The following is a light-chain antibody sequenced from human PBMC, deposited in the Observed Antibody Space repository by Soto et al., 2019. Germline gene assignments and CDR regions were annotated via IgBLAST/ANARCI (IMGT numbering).Light chain of an antibody. CDR1: QDIRKY. CDR2: DAS. CDR3: QQYDNLPII. V-gene: IGKV1-33*01. Sequence: SLSASVGDRVTITCQASQDIRKYLNWYQQKAGKAPKLLIYDASSLETGVPSRFSGSGSGTDFTFTISSLQPEDIATYYCQQYDNLPIIFGQGTRLEIK. J-gene: IGKJ5*01.